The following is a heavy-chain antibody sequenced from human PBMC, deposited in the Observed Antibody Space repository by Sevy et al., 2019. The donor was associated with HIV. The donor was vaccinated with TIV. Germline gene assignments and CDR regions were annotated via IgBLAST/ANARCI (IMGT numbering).Heavy chain of an antibody. V-gene: IGHV3-15*01. J-gene: IGHJ4*02. Sequence: GGSLRLSCAASGFTFSNAWMSWVRQAPGKGLEWVGRIKSKTEGGTTDYDTPVKCRFTISRDDSKNTLYLQTNSLKTEDTAIYYCTPYSKERRLSALLDYWGQGTLVTVSS. CDR1: GFTFSNAW. D-gene: IGHD6-25*01. CDR3: TPYSKERRLSALLDY. CDR2: IKSKTEGGTT.